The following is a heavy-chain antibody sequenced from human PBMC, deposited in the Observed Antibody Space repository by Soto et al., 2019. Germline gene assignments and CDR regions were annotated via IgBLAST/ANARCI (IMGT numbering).Heavy chain of an antibody. CDR2: IYYSGST. CDR1: GGSISSSSYY. J-gene: IGHJ6*02. Sequence: PSETLSLTCTVSGGSISSSSYYWGWIRQPPGKGLEWIGSIYYSGSTYYNPSLKSRVTISVDTSKNQFSLKLSSVTAADTAVYYCARHSAYSSSWYETYYYGMDVWGQGTTVTVS. CDR3: ARHSAYSSSWYETYYYGMDV. V-gene: IGHV4-39*01. D-gene: IGHD6-13*01.